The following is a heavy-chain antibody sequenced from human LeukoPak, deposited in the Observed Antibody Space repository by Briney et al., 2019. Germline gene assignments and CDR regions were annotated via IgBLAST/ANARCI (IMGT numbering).Heavy chain of an antibody. CDR2: IYTSGST. CDR3: ARDIDFWSGYFWFDP. CDR1: GGSISSGSYY. V-gene: IGHV4-61*02. J-gene: IGHJ5*02. Sequence: PSETLSLTCTVSGGSISSGSYYWSWIRQPAGKGLEWIGRIYTSGSTNYNPSLKSRVTISVDTSKNQFSLKLSSVTAADTAVYYCARDIDFWSGYFWFDPWGQGTLVTVSS. D-gene: IGHD3-3*01.